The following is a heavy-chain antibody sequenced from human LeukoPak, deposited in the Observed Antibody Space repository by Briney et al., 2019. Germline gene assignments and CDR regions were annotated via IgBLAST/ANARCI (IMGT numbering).Heavy chain of an antibody. J-gene: IGHJ4*02. Sequence: PGGSLRLSCAASGFTFSSYAMSWVRQAPGKGLEWVANIKQDGSEKNYVDSVKGRFTISRDNAENSLFLQMNSLRLEDTAVYYCAREWQGGIAAAGTRIEGDYWGQGTLVAVSS. CDR1: GFTFSSYA. CDR3: AREWQGGIAAAGTRIEGDY. CDR2: IKQDGSEK. D-gene: IGHD6-13*01. V-gene: IGHV3-7*01.